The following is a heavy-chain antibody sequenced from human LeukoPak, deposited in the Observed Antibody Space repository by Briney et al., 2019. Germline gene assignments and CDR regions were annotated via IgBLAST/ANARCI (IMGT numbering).Heavy chain of an antibody. CDR1: GFTFSTYT. CDR2: MSSTTTSSTYT. D-gene: IGHD5-12*01. J-gene: IGHJ6*02. Sequence: PGGSLRLSCVSSGFTFSTYTMHWVRQAPGKGLEWVSSMSSTTTSSTYTYYADSVRGRFTMSGDNAKNSLFLQMNGLRADDTAGYFVARAMERYSGYRYGLDVWGQGTTVTVAS. V-gene: IGHV3-21*01. CDR3: ARAMERYSGYRYGLDV.